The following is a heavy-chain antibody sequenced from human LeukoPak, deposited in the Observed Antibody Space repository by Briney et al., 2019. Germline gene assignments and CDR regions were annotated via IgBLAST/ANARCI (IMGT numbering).Heavy chain of an antibody. CDR3: ARARYVNSFYAFDI. CDR1: GGSISSYY. CDR2: LSKSGNT. D-gene: IGHD3-9*01. V-gene: IGHV4-59*01. J-gene: IGHJ3*02. Sequence: SETLSLTCTVSGGSISSYYWSWIRLPPGKGLEWIGYLSKSGNTNYSPSLKSRVTIFGDTSKNQFFLKLRSVTAADTAVYYCARARYVNSFYAFDIWGQGTLVTVSS.